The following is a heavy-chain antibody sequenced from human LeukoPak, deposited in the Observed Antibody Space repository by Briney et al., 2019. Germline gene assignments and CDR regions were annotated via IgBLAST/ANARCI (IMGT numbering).Heavy chain of an antibody. CDR1: GYTFTSYG. V-gene: IGHV1-18*01. CDR3: ARSKYCGGDCYSGPLDY. Sequence: EASVKVSCKASGYTFTSYGISWVRQAPGQGLEWMGWISAYNGNTNYAQKLQGRVTMTRDTSTSTVYMELSSLRSEDTAVYYCARSKYCGGDCYSGPLDYWGQGTLVTVSS. D-gene: IGHD2-21*02. CDR2: ISAYNGNT. J-gene: IGHJ4*02.